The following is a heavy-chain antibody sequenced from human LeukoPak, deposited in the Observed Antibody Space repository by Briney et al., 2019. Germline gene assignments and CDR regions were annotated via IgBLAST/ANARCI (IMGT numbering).Heavy chain of an antibody. CDR3: ARRRRGVTAVFDATGGFDP. V-gene: IGHV4-39*01. CDR2: IYYSGRT. Sequence: SETLSLTCTVSGGSVSSSSYDWGWVRQPPGKGLEWIGNIYYSGRTYFNPSLRSRVIISIDTSKNQFSLKMTSVTAADRAVYYCARRRRGVTAVFDATGGFDPWGQGILATVSS. D-gene: IGHD2-8*02. J-gene: IGHJ5*02. CDR1: GGSVSSSSYD.